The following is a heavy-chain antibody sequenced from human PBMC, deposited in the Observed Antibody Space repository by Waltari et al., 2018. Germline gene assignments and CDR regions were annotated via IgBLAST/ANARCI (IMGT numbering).Heavy chain of an antibody. Sequence: QVQLQQWGAGLLKPSETLSLTCAVYGGSFSGYYWSWIRQPPGKGLEWIGEINHSGSTNYNPSLKSRVTISVDTSKNQSSRKLSSVTAADTAVYYCARVTGTRTYWGQGTLVTVSS. D-gene: IGHD1-7*01. J-gene: IGHJ4*02. V-gene: IGHV4-34*01. CDR1: GGSFSGYY. CDR2: INHSGST. CDR3: ARVTGTRTY.